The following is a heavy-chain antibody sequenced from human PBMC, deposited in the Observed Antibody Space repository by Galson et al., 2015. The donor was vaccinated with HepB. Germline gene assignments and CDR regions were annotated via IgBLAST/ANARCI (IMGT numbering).Heavy chain of an antibody. CDR1: GFTFSSYG. CDR3: AKAPWGTLRAFDI. V-gene: IGHV3-30*18. J-gene: IGHJ3*02. Sequence: SLRLSCAASGFTFSSYGMHWVRQAPGKGLEWVAVLSYDGSNKYYAESVKGRFTISRDNSKNTVYLQMNSLRAEDTAVYYCAKAPWGTLRAFDIWGQGTMVTVSS. D-gene: IGHD1-1*01. CDR2: LSYDGSNK.